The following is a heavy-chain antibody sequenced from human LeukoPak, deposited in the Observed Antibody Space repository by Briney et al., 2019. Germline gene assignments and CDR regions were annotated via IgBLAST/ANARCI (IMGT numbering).Heavy chain of an antibody. CDR1: GFTFSSYA. V-gene: IGHV3-43*02. CDR3: AKGNNSLSYNFDY. J-gene: IGHJ4*02. D-gene: IGHD2/OR15-2a*01. Sequence: GGSLRLSCAASGFTFSSYAMTWVRQVPGKGLEWVSLISGDGGVTHYADSWRGRFTISRDNDKSSLFLQMNSLRVEDTAFYYCAKGNNSLSYNFDYWGQGTLVTVSS. CDR2: ISGDGGVT.